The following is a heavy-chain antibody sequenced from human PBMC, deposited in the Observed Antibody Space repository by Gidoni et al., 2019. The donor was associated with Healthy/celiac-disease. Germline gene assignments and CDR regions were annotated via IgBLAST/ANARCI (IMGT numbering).Heavy chain of an antibody. V-gene: IGHV3-64D*06. CDR3: VKPYSSSSEGVFDY. J-gene: IGHJ4*02. CDR2: ISSNGGST. Sequence: EVQLVESGGGLVQPGGSLRLSCSASGCPCSSYAMHWVRQAPGKGLEYVSAISSNGGSTYYADSVKGRFTISRDNSKNTLYLQMSSLRAEDTAVYYCVKPYSSSSEGVFDYWGQGTLVTVSS. D-gene: IGHD6-6*01. CDR1: GCPCSSYA.